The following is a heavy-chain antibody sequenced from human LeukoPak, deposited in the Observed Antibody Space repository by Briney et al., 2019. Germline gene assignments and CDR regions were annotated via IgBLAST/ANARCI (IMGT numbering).Heavy chain of an antibody. V-gene: IGHV1-46*04. D-gene: IGHD3-9*01. Sequence: GASVKVSCKASGYTFTSYYMHWVRQTPGQGLEWMGIINPSGGSTSYAQKLQGRVTMTEDTSTDTAYMELSSLRSEDTAVYYCATISPDYDILTGYLDYWGQGTLVTVSS. CDR2: INPSGGST. J-gene: IGHJ4*02. CDR1: GYTFTSYY. CDR3: ATISPDYDILTGYLDY.